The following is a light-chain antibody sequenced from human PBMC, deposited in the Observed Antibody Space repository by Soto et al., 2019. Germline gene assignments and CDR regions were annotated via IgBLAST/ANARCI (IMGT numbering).Light chain of an antibody. CDR3: QQYNSYWT. J-gene: IGKJ1*01. Sequence: DMQMTQSPSTLSGSVGDGVSIXXRARQSISSWLAWYQQKPGKAPQILIYDASSLESGVPSRFSGSGSGTEFTLTISSLQPDDFATYYCQQYNSYWTFGQGTKVDIK. V-gene: IGKV1-5*01. CDR1: QSISSW. CDR2: DAS.